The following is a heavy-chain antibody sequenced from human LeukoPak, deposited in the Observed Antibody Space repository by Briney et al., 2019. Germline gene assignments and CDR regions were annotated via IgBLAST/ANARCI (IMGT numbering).Heavy chain of an antibody. CDR2: IIPIFGTA. J-gene: IGHJ3*02. CDR1: GGTFSSYA. D-gene: IGHD2-8*01. Sequence: SVKVSCKASGGTFSSYAISWVRPAPGQGLGWMGGIIPIFGTANYAQKFQGRVTITTDESTSTDYMELSSLKSEETAVYYCARNTKVNAFDIWGQGTMVTVSS. CDR3: ARNTKVNAFDI. V-gene: IGHV1-69*05.